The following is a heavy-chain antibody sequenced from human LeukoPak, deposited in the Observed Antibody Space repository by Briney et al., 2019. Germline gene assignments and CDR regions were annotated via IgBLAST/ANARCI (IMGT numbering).Heavy chain of an antibody. CDR3: ARHTGYCSGGSCYGDF. D-gene: IGHD2-15*01. CDR2: IDPSDSYT. V-gene: IGHV5-10-1*01. J-gene: IGHJ4*02. CDR1: GYSFTSYW. Sequence: GESLKISCKGSGYSFTSYWISWVRQMPGKGLEWMGRIDPSDSYTNYSPSFQGHVTISADKSISTAYLQWSSLKASDTATYYCARHTGYCSGGSCYGDFWGQGTLVTVSS.